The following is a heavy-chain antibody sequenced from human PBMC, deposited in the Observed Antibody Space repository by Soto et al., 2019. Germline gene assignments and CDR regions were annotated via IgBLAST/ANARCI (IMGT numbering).Heavy chain of an antibody. D-gene: IGHD5-12*01. CDR2: IYPGDSDT. CDR1: GYSFTSYW. CDR3: ARSVEMATIYFDY. Sequence: GESLKISCKGSGYSFTSYWIGWVRQMPGKGLEWMGIIYPGDSDTRYSPSFQGQVTISADKSISTAYLQWSSLKASEPAMYYCARSVEMATIYFDYWGQGTLVTVSS. V-gene: IGHV5-51*01. J-gene: IGHJ4*02.